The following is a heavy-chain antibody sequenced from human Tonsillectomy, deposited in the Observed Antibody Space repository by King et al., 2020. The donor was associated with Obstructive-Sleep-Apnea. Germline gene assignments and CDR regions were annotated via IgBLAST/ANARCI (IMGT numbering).Heavy chain of an antibody. CDR2: IRFDGRNK. V-gene: IGHV3-30*02. D-gene: IGHD6-13*01. J-gene: IGHJ5*02. CDR3: AKEFGIGTAAP. Sequence: VQLVESGGGVVQPGGSLRLSCAASGFTFSSYGMHWVRQAPGKGLEWVAFIRFDGRNKYYADSVKGRFTISRDNSKNTLYLQMDSLRAEDTAVYYCAKEFGIGTAAPWGQGTLVTVSS. CDR1: GFTFSSYG.